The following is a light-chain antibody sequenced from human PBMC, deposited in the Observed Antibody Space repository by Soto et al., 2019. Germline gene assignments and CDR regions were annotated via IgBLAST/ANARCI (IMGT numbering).Light chain of an antibody. CDR3: QQYNYWPQT. CDR1: QSVSSS. Sequence: EIVMTQSPATLSVSPGERGALSCRASQSVSSSVAWYQQRPGQAPRLLIYGASTRATGIPARFSGSGSGTEFILTVSSLQSVDFAVYYCQQYNYWPQTFGQGTKLEIK. J-gene: IGKJ2*01. CDR2: GAS. V-gene: IGKV3-15*01.